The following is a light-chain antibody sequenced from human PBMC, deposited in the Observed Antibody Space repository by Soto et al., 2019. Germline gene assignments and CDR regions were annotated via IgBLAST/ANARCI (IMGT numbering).Light chain of an antibody. CDR3: CSYAGSYIFE. J-gene: IGLJ3*02. CDR2: DVS. CDR1: SSDVGGYNY. V-gene: IGLV2-11*01. Sequence: QSALTQPRSVSGSPGQSVTISCSGTSSDVGGYNYVSWYQQYPGKAPKLMIYDVSKRPSGVPDRFSGSKSGNTASLTISGLQAEDEADYYCCSYAGSYIFEFGGGTKVTVL.